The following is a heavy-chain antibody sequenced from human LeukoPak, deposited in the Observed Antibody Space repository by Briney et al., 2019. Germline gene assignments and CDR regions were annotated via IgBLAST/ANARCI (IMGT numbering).Heavy chain of an antibody. J-gene: IGHJ4*02. V-gene: IGHV4-59*01. CDR3: ARGLITMVRGVIMPFDY. D-gene: IGHD3-10*01. CDR2: IYYSGST. CDR1: GASISSYY. Sequence: PLETLSLTCTVSGASISSYYWSWIRQPPGKGLEWIGYIYYSGSTNYNPSLKSRVTISVDTSKNQFSLKLSSVTAADTAVYYCARGLITMVRGVIMPFDYWGQGTLVTVSS.